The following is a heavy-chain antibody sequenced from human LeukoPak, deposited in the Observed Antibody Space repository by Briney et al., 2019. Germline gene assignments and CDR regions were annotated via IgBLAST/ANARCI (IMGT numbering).Heavy chain of an antibody. CDR2: IKQDGSEK. CDR1: GFTFRHYA. Sequence: GGSLRLSCAASGFTFRHYAVHWVRQAPGKGLEWVANIKQDGSEKYYVDSVKGRFTISRDNAKNSLYLQMNSLRAEDTAVYYCASGLRGTFDYWGQGTLVTVSS. D-gene: IGHD3-10*01. V-gene: IGHV3-7*01. CDR3: ASGLRGTFDY. J-gene: IGHJ4*02.